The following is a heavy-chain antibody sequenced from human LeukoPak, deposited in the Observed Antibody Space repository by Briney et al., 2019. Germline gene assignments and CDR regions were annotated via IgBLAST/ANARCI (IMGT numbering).Heavy chain of an antibody. CDR2: ISGSGGST. D-gene: IGHD3-3*01. J-gene: IGHJ4*02. V-gene: IGHV3-23*01. CDR3: ARDRNTDFWSGYYTNYCDY. Sequence: GGSLRLSCAASGFTFSSYAMSWVRQAPGKGLEWVSAISGSGGSTYYADSVKGRFTISRDNSKNTLYLQMNSLRAVDTAVYYCARDRNTDFWSGYYTNYCDYWGQGTLVTVSS. CDR1: GFTFSSYA.